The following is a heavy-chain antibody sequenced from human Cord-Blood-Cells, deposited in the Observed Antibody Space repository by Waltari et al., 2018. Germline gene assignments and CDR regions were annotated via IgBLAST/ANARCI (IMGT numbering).Heavy chain of an antibody. V-gene: IGHV1-69*01. J-gene: IGHJ3*02. CDR2: IIPIFGTA. Sequence: EVKKPGSSVKVSCKASGGTFSSHAISWVRQAPGQGLEWMGGIIPIFGTANYAQKFQGRVTITADESTSTAYMELSSLRSEDTAVYYCARSRLTNIVVVPAAFDAFDIWGQGTMVTVSS. CDR3: ARSRLTNIVVVPAAFDAFDI. D-gene: IGHD2-2*01. CDR1: GGTFSSHA.